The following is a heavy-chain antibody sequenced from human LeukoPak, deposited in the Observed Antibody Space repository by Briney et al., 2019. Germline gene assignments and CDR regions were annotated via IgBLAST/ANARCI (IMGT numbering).Heavy chain of an antibody. V-gene: IGHV3-23*01. D-gene: IGHD2-8*02. CDR3: ATYRQVLLPFES. CDR1: GFTFRTFA. CDR2: IFPRGGEI. J-gene: IGHJ4*02. Sequence: PGGSLRLSCAASGFTFRTFAMIGVRHPPGKGWGGVSSIFPRGGEIHYADSVRGRFTISRDNSKSTLSLQMNSLRAEDTAIYYCATYRQVLLPFESWGQGTLVTVSS.